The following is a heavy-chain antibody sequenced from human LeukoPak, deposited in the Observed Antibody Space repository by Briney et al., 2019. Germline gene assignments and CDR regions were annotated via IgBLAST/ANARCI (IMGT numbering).Heavy chain of an antibody. CDR1: VYTFTGYN. D-gene: IGHD3-10*01. J-gene: IGHJ4*02. CDR2: VMPNSGYT. CDR3: AREQNYLLLGLDY. V-gene: IGHV1-2*02. Sequence: ASVKLSCKSSVYTFTGYNMDWDRQAPGQGLGWMVWVMPNSGYTNYAQRFQGRVTMTRHTSISTDYMELSRLRSVNTAVYVCAREQNYLLLGLDYWGQGTLVSVSS.